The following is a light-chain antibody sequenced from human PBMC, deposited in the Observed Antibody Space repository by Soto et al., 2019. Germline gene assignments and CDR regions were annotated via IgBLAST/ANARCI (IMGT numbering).Light chain of an antibody. Sequence: QSVLTQPPSASGFPGQSVTISCTGTSSGVGGYIFVSWYQQHPGKVPKLIIYDVNKRPSGVPDRFSGSKYGNTASLTVSGLQAEDEGDYYCVSFAGGTYVFGTGTKVTVL. V-gene: IGLV2-8*01. CDR1: SSGVGGYIF. CDR2: DVN. J-gene: IGLJ1*01. CDR3: VSFAGGTYV.